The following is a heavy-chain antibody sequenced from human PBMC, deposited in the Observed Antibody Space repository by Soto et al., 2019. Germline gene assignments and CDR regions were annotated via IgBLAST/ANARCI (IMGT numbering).Heavy chain of an antibody. D-gene: IGHD3-9*01. CDR1: GFSLSTSGVG. Sequence: QITLKESGPTLVKPTQTLTLTCTFSGFSLSTSGVGVGWIRQPPGKALEWLAVIYWDDNKHYSPSLRSRLTITKDTSKNQVVLTMTNMDPMDTGTYYCAHKGPEDWPLDYWGQGTQVTFSS. J-gene: IGHJ4*02. V-gene: IGHV2-5*02. CDR2: IYWDDNK. CDR3: AHKGPEDWPLDY.